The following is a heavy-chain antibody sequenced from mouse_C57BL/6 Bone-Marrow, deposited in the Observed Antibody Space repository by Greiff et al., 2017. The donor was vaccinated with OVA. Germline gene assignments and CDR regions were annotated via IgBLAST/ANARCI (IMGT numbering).Heavy chain of an antibody. CDR3: ARQRGLYYGSSYAMDY. J-gene: IGHJ4*01. CDR2: INPSNGGT. CDR1: GYTFTSYW. Sequence: QVQLQQPGTELVKPGASVKLSCKASGYTFTSYWMHWVKQRPGQGLEWIGNINPSNGGTNYNEKFKSKATLTVDKSSSTAYMQRSSLTSEDSAVYYCARQRGLYYGSSYAMDYWGQGTSVTVSS. V-gene: IGHV1-53*01. D-gene: IGHD1-1*01.